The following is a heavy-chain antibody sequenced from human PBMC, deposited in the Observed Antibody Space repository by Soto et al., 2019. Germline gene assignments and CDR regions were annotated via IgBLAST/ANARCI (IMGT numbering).Heavy chain of an antibody. Sequence: SVKVSCKTSGFMFTSSAVQWVRQARGQRLEWIGWLVVGSGNTRYAQHFQERVTLTRDMSTGTAYMELSSLRSEDTAVYYCAAVPVLRFLKWLPAYFDYWGQGTLVTVSS. CDR2: LVVGSGNT. CDR3: AAVPVLRFLKWLPAYFDY. CDR1: GFMFTSSA. V-gene: IGHV1-58*01. D-gene: IGHD3-3*01. J-gene: IGHJ4*02.